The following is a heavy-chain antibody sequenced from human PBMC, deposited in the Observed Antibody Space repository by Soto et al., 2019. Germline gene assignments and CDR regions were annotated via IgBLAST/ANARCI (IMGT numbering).Heavy chain of an antibody. Sequence: GGSLRLSCAASGFTFSSYAMHWVRQAPGKGLEWVAVISYDGSNKYYADSVKGRFTISRDNSKNTLYLQMNSLRAEDTAVYYCARPIAEPNSSSWYQPRFYYYYYGMDVWGQGTTVTVSS. D-gene: IGHD6-13*01. V-gene: IGHV3-30-3*01. J-gene: IGHJ6*02. CDR1: GFTFSSYA. CDR3: ARPIAEPNSSSWYQPRFYYYYYGMDV. CDR2: ISYDGSNK.